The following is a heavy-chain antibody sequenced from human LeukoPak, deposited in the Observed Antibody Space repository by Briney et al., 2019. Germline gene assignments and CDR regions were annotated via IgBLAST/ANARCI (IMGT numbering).Heavy chain of an antibody. J-gene: IGHJ4*02. CDR2: ISGSGGST. D-gene: IGHD6-19*01. V-gene: IGHV3-23*01. CDR1: GFTFSSYA. Sequence: GGSLRLSCAASGFTFSSYAMSWVRQAPGKGLEWVSAISGSGGSTYYADSVKGRFTISRDNSKNTLYLQMNSLRAEDTAVYYCARAPREAVAAYFDYWGQGTLVTVSS. CDR3: ARAPREAVAAYFDY.